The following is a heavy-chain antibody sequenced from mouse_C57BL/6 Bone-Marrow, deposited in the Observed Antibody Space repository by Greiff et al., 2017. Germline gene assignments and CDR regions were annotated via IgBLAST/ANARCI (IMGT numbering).Heavy chain of an antibody. CDR1: GYTFTDYY. CDR3: ASSYVNWYFDV. CDR2: INPNKGGT. D-gene: IGHD1-1*01. Sequence: EVQLQQSGPELVKPGASVKISCKASGYTFTDYYMNWVKQSHGKSLEWIGDINPNKGGTSYNQKFKGKATLTVDKSSSTAYMELRSLTSEDSAVYYCASSYVNWYFDVWGTGTTVTVSS. J-gene: IGHJ1*03. V-gene: IGHV1-26*01.